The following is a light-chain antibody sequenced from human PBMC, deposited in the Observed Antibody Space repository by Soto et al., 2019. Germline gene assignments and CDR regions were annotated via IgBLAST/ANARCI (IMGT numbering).Light chain of an antibody. CDR1: QGINSY. CDR2: ATS. Sequence: DIQMTQSPSSLSASVGDSVTITCRASQGINSYLAWFQQKPGTAPKSLIFATSNLQSGVPSKFSGDRSGTDFTLTISSLQPEDFATYYCQQYNSYPITFGQGTRLEIK. CDR3: QQYNSYPIT. J-gene: IGKJ5*01. V-gene: IGKV1-16*02.